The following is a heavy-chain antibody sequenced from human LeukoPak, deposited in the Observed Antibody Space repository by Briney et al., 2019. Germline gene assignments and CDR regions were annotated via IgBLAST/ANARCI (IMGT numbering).Heavy chain of an antibody. CDR3: ASQSYARFDP. Sequence: GGSLRLSCAASGFTFDDYAMHWVRQAPGKGLEWVSGISWNSGSIGYADSVKGRFTISRDNAKNSLYLQMNSLRVEDTAVYYCASQSYARFDPWGQGTLVTVSS. V-gene: IGHV3-9*01. J-gene: IGHJ5*02. CDR1: GFTFDDYA. CDR2: ISWNSGSI. D-gene: IGHD3-16*01.